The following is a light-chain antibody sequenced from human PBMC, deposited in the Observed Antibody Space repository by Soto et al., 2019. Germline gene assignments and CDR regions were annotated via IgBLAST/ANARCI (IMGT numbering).Light chain of an antibody. CDR1: SSDVGGYNY. CDR2: DVS. Sequence: QSALTQTASVSGSPGQSITISCTGTSSDVGGYNYVSWYQQHPGKAPKLMIYDVSNRPSGVSNRFSGSKSGNTASLTISGLQAEDEADYYCSSYTSSSWKVFGGGTKLTVL. V-gene: IGLV2-14*01. J-gene: IGLJ2*01. CDR3: SSYTSSSWKV.